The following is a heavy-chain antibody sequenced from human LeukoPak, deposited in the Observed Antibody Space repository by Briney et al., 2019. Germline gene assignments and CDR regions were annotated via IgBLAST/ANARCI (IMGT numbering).Heavy chain of an antibody. D-gene: IGHD6-19*01. V-gene: IGHV3-74*01. CDR1: GFTFSSYW. CDR3: ARVPSGWNWFDP. Sequence: GGSLRLSCAASGFTFSSYWTHWVRQAPGKGLVWVSRINSDGSSTSYADSVKGRFTISRDNAKNTLYLQMNSLRAEDTAVYYCARVPSGWNWFDPWGQGTLVTVSS. CDR2: INSDGSST. J-gene: IGHJ5*02.